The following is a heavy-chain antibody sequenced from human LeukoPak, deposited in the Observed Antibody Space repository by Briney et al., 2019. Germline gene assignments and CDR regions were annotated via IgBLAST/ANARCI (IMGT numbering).Heavy chain of an antibody. D-gene: IGHD2-15*01. J-gene: IGHJ4*02. CDR1: GFTFSSCS. CDR3: ARTPVVAAVQLDY. V-gene: IGHV3-48*02. CDR2: ITSGSDTR. Sequence: GGSLRLSCAVSGFTFSSCSMNWVRQAPGKGLEWVSYITSGSDTRYYADSVKGRFTISRDNAKNSLFLQMNSLTDEDTAVYYCARTPVVAAVQLDYWGQGTLVTVSS.